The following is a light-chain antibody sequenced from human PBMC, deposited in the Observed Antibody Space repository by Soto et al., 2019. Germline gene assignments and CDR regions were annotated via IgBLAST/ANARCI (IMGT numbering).Light chain of an antibody. CDR1: QTVGDD. V-gene: IGKV3-15*01. CDR3: QQYHDWPPII. J-gene: IGKJ3*01. CDR2: GAS. Sequence: EIVMTQSPATLFVSPGERATLSCRASQTVGDDLAWYQQKPGQAPRLLIYGASTRATDIPARFSGGGSGTEFTLTISSLQSEDSAIYYCQQYHDWPPIIFGPGTKVNI.